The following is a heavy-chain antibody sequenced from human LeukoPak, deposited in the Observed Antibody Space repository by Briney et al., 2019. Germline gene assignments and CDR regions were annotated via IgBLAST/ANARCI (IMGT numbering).Heavy chain of an antibody. J-gene: IGHJ4*02. CDR2: MNPNSGST. CDR3: ARALFAPLYDY. V-gene: IGHV1-8*01. CDR1: GYTFTSYD. D-gene: IGHD3-3*01. Sequence: ASVKVSCKASGYTFTSYDINWVRQAPGQGLEWMGWMNPNSGSTVYAQKFQGRVTMTRNTSISTAYMELSSLRSEDTAVYYCARALFAPLYDYWGQGTLVTVSS.